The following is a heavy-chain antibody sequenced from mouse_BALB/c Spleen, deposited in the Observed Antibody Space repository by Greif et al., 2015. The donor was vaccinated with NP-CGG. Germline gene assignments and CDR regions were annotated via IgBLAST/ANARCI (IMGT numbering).Heavy chain of an antibody. Sequence: VQLQQSGAELARPGASVKLSCKASGYTFTSYWMQWVKQRPGQGLEWIGAIYPGDGDTRYTQKFKGKATLTADKSSSTAYMQLSSLASEDSAVYYCARDGNYVSAMDYWGQGTSVTVSS. CDR1: GYTFTSYW. D-gene: IGHD2-1*01. CDR2: IYPGDGDT. J-gene: IGHJ4*01. CDR3: ARDGNYVSAMDY. V-gene: IGHV1-87*01.